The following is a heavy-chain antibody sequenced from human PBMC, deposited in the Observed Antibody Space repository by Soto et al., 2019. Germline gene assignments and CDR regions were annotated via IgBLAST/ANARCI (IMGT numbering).Heavy chain of an antibody. V-gene: IGHV3-23*01. Sequence: GGSLILSCAASGFTFSSHSMSWVRQAPGKGLEWVSGFRTCGYGGTTYYADSVTGRFTISRDNSKNTLFLKMNSLRAEDTAISYCEKKVNSGPGSQYFYDWGQGTLVTVSS. D-gene: IGHD3-10*01. CDR2: FRTCGYGGTT. CDR3: EKKVNSGPGSQYFYD. J-gene: IGHJ4*02. CDR1: GFTFSSHS.